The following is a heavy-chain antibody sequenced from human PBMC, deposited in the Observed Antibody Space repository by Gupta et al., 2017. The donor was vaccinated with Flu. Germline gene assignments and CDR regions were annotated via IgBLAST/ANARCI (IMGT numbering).Heavy chain of an antibody. CDR3: ATHHSGYDYGEGYYYYYGMDV. V-gene: IGHV1-69*06. CDR2: IIPIFGTA. Sequence: QVQLVQSGAEVKKPGSSVKVSCKASGGTFSSYAISWVRQAPGQGLEWMGGIIPIFGTANYAQKFQGRVTMTADKSTSTAYMELSSLRSEDTAVYYCATHHSGYDYGEGYYYYYGMDVWGQGTTVTVSS. J-gene: IGHJ6*02. D-gene: IGHD5-12*01. CDR1: GGTFSSYA.